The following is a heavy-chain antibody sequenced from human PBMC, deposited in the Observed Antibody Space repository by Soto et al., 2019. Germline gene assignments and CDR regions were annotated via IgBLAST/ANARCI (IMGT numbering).Heavy chain of an antibody. CDR2: IIPIFGTA. J-gene: IGHJ6*02. D-gene: IGHD6-13*01. V-gene: IGHV1-69*06. CDR1: GGTFSSYA. CDR3: ARVFEQQLPNLGTDV. Sequence: SVEVSCKASGGTFSSYAISWVRQAPGQGLEWMGGIIPIFGTANYAQKFQGRVTITADKSTSTAYMELSSLRSEDTAVYYCARVFEQQLPNLGTDVWGQGTTMTV.